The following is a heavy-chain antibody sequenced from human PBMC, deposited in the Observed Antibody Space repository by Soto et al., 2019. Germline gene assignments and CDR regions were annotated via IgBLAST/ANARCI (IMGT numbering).Heavy chain of an antibody. V-gene: IGHV4-59*08. D-gene: IGHD5-18*01. CDR2: IYYSGST. CDR1: GGTISSWY. J-gene: IGHJ4*02. Sequence: SETLSLTCTVSGGTISSWYWSWIRQPPGKGLEWIGCIYYSGSTNCNPSLKSRVTISVDTSKNQFSLKLSSVTAADTAVYYCARQGRGYSYGYLDYWGQGTLVTVSS. CDR3: ARQGRGYSYGYLDY.